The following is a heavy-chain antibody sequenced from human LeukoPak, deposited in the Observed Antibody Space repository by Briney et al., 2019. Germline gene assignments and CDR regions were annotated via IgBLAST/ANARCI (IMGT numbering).Heavy chain of an antibody. CDR1: GGSFSGYY. D-gene: IGHD2-2*01. V-gene: IGHV4-34*01. J-gene: IGHJ3*02. CDR3: ARTQYQLPFDAFDI. CDR2: INHSGST. Sequence: SETLSLTCAVYGGSFSGYYWSWIRQPPGKGLEWIGEINHSGSTNYNPSLKSRVTISVDTSKNQFSLELSSVTAADTAVYYCARTQYQLPFDAFDIWGQGTMVTVSS.